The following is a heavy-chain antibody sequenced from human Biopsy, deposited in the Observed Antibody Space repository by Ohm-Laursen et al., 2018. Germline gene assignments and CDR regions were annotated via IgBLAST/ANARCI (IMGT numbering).Heavy chain of an antibody. CDR2: IYNTETT. J-gene: IGHJ5*02. CDR1: GGSISSSTTYY. V-gene: IGHV4-39*01. CDR3: ARHPTGFWFDP. Sequence: GTLSLTCTVSGGSISSSTTYYWAWLRQPPGKGLEWIGRIYNTETTFYNPSLKSRVTISVDTSRNQFSRKVSTVTAADTALYFCARHPTGFWFDPWGHGTLVTVSS.